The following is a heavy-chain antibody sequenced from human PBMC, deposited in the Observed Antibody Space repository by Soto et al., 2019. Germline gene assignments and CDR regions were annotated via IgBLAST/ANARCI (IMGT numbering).Heavy chain of an antibody. D-gene: IGHD3-3*01. Sequence: EVQLLESGGGLVQPGGSLRLSCAASGFTFSSYAMSWVRQAPGKGLEWVSAISGSGGSTYYADSVKGRFTISRDNSKNTLYLQMNSLRAEDTAVYYCVKDRRRPSLRFLEWLPDAFDIWGQGTMVTVSS. J-gene: IGHJ3*02. V-gene: IGHV3-23*01. CDR3: VKDRRRPSLRFLEWLPDAFDI. CDR1: GFTFSSYA. CDR2: ISGSGGST.